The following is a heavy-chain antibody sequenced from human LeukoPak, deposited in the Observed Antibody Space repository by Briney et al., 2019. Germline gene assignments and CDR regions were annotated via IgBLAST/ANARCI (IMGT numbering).Heavy chain of an antibody. CDR3: ARLTGYYYYMDV. Sequence: SETLSLTCTVSADSISSYYWSWIRQPPGKGLEWIGYIYISGSTNYNPSLKSRVTISVDASKNQFSLKLSSVTAADTAVYYRARLTGYYYYMDVWGKGTTVTVSS. CDR2: IYISGST. CDR1: ADSISSYY. D-gene: IGHD1-14*01. V-gene: IGHV4-4*09. J-gene: IGHJ6*03.